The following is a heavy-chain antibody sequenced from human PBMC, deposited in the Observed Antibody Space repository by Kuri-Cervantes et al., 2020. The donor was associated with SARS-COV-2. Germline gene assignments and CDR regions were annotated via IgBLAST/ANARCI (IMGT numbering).Heavy chain of an antibody. J-gene: IGHJ5*02. Sequence: ASVKVSCKASGGTFSSYAISWVRQAPGQGLEWMGWISAYNGNTNYAQKLQGRVTMTTDTSTSTAYMELRSLGSDDTAVYYCARVKDIVVVPAASRNWFDPWGQGTLVTVSS. V-gene: IGHV1-18*01. CDR2: ISAYNGNT. CDR1: GGTFSSYA. CDR3: ARVKDIVVVPAASRNWFDP. D-gene: IGHD2-2*01.